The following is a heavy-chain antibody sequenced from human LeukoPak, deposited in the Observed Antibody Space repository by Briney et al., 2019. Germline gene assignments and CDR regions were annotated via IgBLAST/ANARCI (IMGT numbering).Heavy chain of an antibody. J-gene: IGHJ4*02. CDR2: FDPEDGET. Sequence: ASVKVSCKVSGYTLTELSMHWVRQAPGKGLEWMGGFDPEDGETIYAQKFQGRVTMTEDTSTDTAYMELSSLRSEDTAVYYCATDLLYYDILTGYSPGWGQGTLVTVSS. V-gene: IGHV1-24*01. CDR1: GYTLTELS. CDR3: ATDLLYYDILTGYSPG. D-gene: IGHD3-9*01.